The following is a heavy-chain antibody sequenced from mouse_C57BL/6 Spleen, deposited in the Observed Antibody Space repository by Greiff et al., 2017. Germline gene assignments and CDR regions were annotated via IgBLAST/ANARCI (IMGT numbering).Heavy chain of an antibody. CDR1: GYTFTDYE. D-gene: IGHD1-1*01. CDR3: HYGSSYRSYAMDY. CDR2: IDPETGGT. V-gene: IGHV1-15*01. J-gene: IGHJ4*01. Sequence: VQLQQSGAELVRPGASVTLSCKASGYTFTDYEMHWVKQTPVHGLEWIGAIDPETGGTAYNQKFKGKAILTADKSSSTAYMELRSLTSEDSAVXYCHYGSSYRSYAMDYWGQGTSVTVSS.